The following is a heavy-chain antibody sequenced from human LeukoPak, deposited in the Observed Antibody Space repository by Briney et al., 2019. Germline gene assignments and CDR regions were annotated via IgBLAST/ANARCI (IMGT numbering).Heavy chain of an antibody. D-gene: IGHD3-9*01. Sequence: GGSLRLSCAASGFTFSSYAMSWVRQAPGKGLEWVSAISGSGGSTYYADSVKGRFTISRDNSKNTLYLQMNSLRAEDTAVYYCARAPDKVIFQRFDYWGQGTLVTVSS. J-gene: IGHJ4*02. CDR1: GFTFSSYA. CDR2: ISGSGGST. CDR3: ARAPDKVIFQRFDY. V-gene: IGHV3-23*01.